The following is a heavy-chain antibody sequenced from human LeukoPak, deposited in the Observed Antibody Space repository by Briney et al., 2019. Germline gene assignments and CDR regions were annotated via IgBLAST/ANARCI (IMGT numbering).Heavy chain of an antibody. CDR3: ARPAYCGNNCYYFPDY. Sequence: PGGSLRLSCVASGFTFSSYWATWVRQAPGKGLEWVANIDPDGSHQYYVDSVKGRFTISKDNAKNSLYLQMNSLRAEDTAVYYCARPAYCGNNCYYFPDYWGQGTLVTVSS. CDR1: GFTFSSYW. CDR2: IDPDGSHQ. V-gene: IGHV3-7*01. J-gene: IGHJ4*02. D-gene: IGHD2-21*02.